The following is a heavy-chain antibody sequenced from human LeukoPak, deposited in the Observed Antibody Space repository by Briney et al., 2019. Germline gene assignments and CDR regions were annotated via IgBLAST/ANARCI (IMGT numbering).Heavy chain of an antibody. V-gene: IGHV4-39*01. D-gene: IGHD2-15*01. CDR3: ARLGYCSGGSCQHDF. Sequence: SETLSLTFTVSGGSISSTYFWAWIRQPPGKGLEWIATTHYSGTTYYKPSLSSRVTISVDTSANQFSLKLTSATAADTAVYFCARLGYCSGGSCQHDFWGQGTLVTVSS. CDR1: GGSISSTYF. CDR2: THYSGTT. J-gene: IGHJ4*02.